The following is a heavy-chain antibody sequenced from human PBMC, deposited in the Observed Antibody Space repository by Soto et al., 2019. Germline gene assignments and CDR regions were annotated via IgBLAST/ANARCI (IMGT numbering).Heavy chain of an antibody. Sequence: ASVKVSCKASGYTFTSYYMHWVRQAPGQGLEWMGIINPSGGSTSYAQKFQGRVTMTRDTSTSTVYMELSSLRAEDTAVYYCARGSSSWYYYYYGMDVWGQGTTVTVSS. CDR2: INPSGGST. D-gene: IGHD6-13*01. V-gene: IGHV1-46*01. CDR1: GYTFTSYY. J-gene: IGHJ6*02. CDR3: ARGSSSWYYYYYGMDV.